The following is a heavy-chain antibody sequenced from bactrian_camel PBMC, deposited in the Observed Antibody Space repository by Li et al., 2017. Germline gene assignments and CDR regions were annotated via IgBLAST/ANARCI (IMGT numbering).Heavy chain of an antibody. D-gene: IGHD3*01. J-gene: IGHJ4*01. V-gene: IGHV3S25*01. Sequence: QLVESGGGSVQAGGSLKLSCVGFGDPFSANCMGWFRQAPGKEREWLGSIYTGGGNTYYADSVKGRFTIARDSAEYTISLEMNDLKPEDTAMYYCAAAHQRRYGASWNDDRWYTYWGQGTQVTVS. CDR3: AAAHQRRYGASWNDDRWYTY. CDR1: GDPFSANC. CDR2: IYTGGGNT.